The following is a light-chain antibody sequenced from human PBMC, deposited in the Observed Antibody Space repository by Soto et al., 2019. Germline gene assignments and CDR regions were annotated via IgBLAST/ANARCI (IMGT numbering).Light chain of an antibody. Sequence: IVLTQSPATLSLSPGETATLSCKASEPIKTFYFGWYQHKPAQAPRLLIYGASSRATGIPDRFSGSGSGTDFTLTINSLEPEDSAVYYCQQRSNWPSITFGQGTRLEIK. CDR3: QQRSNWPSIT. CDR1: EPIKTFY. CDR2: GAS. J-gene: IGKJ5*01. V-gene: IGKV3D-20*02.